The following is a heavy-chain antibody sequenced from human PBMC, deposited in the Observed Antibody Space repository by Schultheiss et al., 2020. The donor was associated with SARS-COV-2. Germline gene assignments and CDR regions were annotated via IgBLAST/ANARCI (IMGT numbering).Heavy chain of an antibody. J-gene: IGHJ4*02. CDR1: GGSISSSSYY. CDR3: ARQDIVVVVADY. V-gene: IGHV4-39*01. Sequence: GSLRLSCTVSGGSISSSSYYWGWIRQPPGKGLEWIGSTYYSGSTYYNPSLKSRVTISVDTSKNQFSLKLSSVTAADTAVYYCARQDIVVVVADYWGQGTLVTVSS. D-gene: IGHD2-15*01. CDR2: TYYSGST.